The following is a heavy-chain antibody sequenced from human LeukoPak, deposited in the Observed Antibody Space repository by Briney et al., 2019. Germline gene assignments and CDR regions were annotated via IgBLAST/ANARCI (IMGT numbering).Heavy chain of an antibody. Sequence: PGGSLRLSCAASGFSFGSYGIHWVRQAPGKGLEWAAVISHEGSNQYYADSVRGRFTISRDNSKNMVYLQMNSLRGEDTAVYYCARTREKWQVLDYWGQGTLVTVSS. CDR2: ISHEGSNQ. D-gene: IGHD6-19*01. CDR3: ARTREKWQVLDY. V-gene: IGHV3-30*03. J-gene: IGHJ4*02. CDR1: GFSFGSYG.